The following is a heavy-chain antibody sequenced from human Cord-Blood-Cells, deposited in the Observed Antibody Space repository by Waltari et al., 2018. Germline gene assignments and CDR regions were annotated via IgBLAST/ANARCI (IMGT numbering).Heavy chain of an antibody. J-gene: IGHJ4*02. V-gene: IGHV4-39*07. CDR1: GGSISSSSYY. D-gene: IGHD6-13*01. Sequence: QLQLQESGPGLVKPSETLSLPCTVPGGSISSSSYYWGWIRQPPGKGLEWIGSIYYRGSTYYNPSLKSRVTISVDTSKNQFSLKLSSVTAADTAVYYCAREKQQLVDYWGQGTLVTVSS. CDR2: IYYRGST. CDR3: AREKQQLVDY.